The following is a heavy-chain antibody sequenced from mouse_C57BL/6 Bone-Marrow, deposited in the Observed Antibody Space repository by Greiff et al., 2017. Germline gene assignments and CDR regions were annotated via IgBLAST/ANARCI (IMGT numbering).Heavy chain of an antibody. Sequence: EVKLVESGPELVKPGASVKISCKASGYSFTDYNMNWVKQSNGKSLEWIGVINPNYGTTSYNQKFKGKATLTVDQSSITAYMQLNSLTSEDSAVYYCARGYDYDCAMDYWGQGTSVTVSS. CDR2: INPNYGTT. V-gene: IGHV1-39*01. CDR3: ARGYDYDCAMDY. CDR1: GYSFTDYN. J-gene: IGHJ4*01. D-gene: IGHD2-4*01.